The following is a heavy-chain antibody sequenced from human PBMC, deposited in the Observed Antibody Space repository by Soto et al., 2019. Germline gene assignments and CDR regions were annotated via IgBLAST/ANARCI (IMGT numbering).Heavy chain of an antibody. CDR2: INWNGGSI. CDR1: GFTFDDYA. D-gene: IGHD6-13*01. J-gene: IGHJ1*01. V-gene: IGHV3-9*01. Sequence: EVQLVESGGGLVQPGRSLRLSCAASGFTFDDYAMHWVRQVPGKGLEWVSGINWNGGSIGYGDSAKGRFAISRDNAKNSLHLQMNSLSAEDTAFYYCVKDESINWYSGHFRHWGQGTLVTVSS. CDR3: VKDESINWYSGHFRH.